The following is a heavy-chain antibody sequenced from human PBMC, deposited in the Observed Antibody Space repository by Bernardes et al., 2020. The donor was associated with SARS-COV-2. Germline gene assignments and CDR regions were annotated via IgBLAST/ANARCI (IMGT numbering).Heavy chain of an antibody. CDR2: VVVASGNT. J-gene: IGHJ6*02. Sequence: SVKVSCTASGFNFSYSSVQWVRQARGQSLQWIGCVVVASGNTIYAQRFQEGVTITRDMSTSTVYMELSSLRSEDTAIYYCAACPVRWNQRSYYGMDVWGQGTTVTVSS. CDR3: AACPVRWNQRSYYGMDV. CDR1: GFNFSYSS. D-gene: IGHD1-1*01. V-gene: IGHV1-58*01.